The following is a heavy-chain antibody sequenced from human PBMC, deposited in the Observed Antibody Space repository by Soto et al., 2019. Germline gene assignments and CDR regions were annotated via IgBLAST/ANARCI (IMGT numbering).Heavy chain of an antibody. CDR1: GFTFSSYE. D-gene: IGHD3-22*01. Sequence: GGSLRLSCAASGFTFSSYEMNWVRQAPGKGLEWVSYISSSGSTIYYADSVKGRFTISRDNAKNSLYLQMNSLRAEDTAVYYCARDGYYYDSSGYSTPYYYYGMDVWGKGTTVTVSS. V-gene: IGHV3-48*03. J-gene: IGHJ6*04. CDR3: ARDGYYYDSSGYSTPYYYYGMDV. CDR2: ISSSGSTI.